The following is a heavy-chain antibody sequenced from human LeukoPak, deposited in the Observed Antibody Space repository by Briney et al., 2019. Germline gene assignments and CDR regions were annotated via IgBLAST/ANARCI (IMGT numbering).Heavy chain of an antibody. CDR3: AKSIAAAEGWFDP. CDR1: GFTFSSYW. J-gene: IGHJ5*02. D-gene: IGHD6-13*01. CDR2: INSDGSST. V-gene: IGHV3-74*01. Sequence: GGSLRLSCAASGFTFSSYWMHWVRQAPGKGLVWVSRINSDGSSTSYADSVKGRFTISRDNSKNTLYLQMNSLRAEDTAVYYCAKSIAAAEGWFDPWGQGTLVTVSS.